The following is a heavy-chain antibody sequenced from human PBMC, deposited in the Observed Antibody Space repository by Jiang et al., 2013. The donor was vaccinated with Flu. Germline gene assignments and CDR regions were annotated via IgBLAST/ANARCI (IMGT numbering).Heavy chain of an antibody. V-gene: IGHV5-51*01. CDR2: IYPGDSDT. CDR1: GYSFTSHL. D-gene: IGHD3-3*01. CDR3: ARHQGYYDFWSGSTEFDY. J-gene: IGHJ4*02. Sequence: VQLVESGAEVKKPGESLKISCKGSGYSFTSHLIGWVRQMPGKGLEWMGIIYPGDSDTRYSPSFQGQVTISADKSISTAYLQWSSLKASDTAMYYCARHQGYYDFWSGSTEFDYWGQGTLVTVSS.